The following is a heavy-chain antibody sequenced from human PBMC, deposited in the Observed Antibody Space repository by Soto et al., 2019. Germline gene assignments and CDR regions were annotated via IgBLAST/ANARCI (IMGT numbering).Heavy chain of an antibody. D-gene: IGHD3-22*01. J-gene: IGHJ4*02. CDR2: IYYSGST. Sequence: QLQLQESGPGLVKPSETLSLTCTVSGGSISSSSYYWGWIRQPPGKGLEWIGSIYYSGSTYYNPSLKSRVTISVDKSKSQFSLKLSSVTAADTAVYYCARQITMIVVVNRAPLTDWGQGTLVTVSS. CDR1: GGSISSSSYY. V-gene: IGHV4-39*01. CDR3: ARQITMIVVVNRAPLTD.